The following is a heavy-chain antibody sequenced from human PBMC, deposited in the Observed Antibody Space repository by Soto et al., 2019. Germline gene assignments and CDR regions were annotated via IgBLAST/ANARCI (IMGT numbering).Heavy chain of an antibody. CDR2: ISAYNGNT. D-gene: IGHD3-9*01. J-gene: IGHJ4*02. CDR3: ARVLGNPPYYDISTGVDY. Sequence: ASVKVSCKASGYTFTSYGISWVRQAPGQGLEWMGWISAYNGNTNYAQKLQGRVTMTTDTSTSTAYMELRSLRSDDTAVYYCARVLGNPPYYDISTGVDYWGQGTLVTLAS. CDR1: GYTFTSYG. V-gene: IGHV1-18*01.